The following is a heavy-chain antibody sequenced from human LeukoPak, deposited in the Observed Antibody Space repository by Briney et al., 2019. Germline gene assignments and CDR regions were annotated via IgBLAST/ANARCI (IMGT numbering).Heavy chain of an antibody. CDR3: AKQAVEGWYLGQFDY. D-gene: IGHD2-15*01. CDR2: IYYSGST. V-gene: IGHV4-59*08. Sequence: SETLSLTCTVSGGSISSYYWSWIRQPPGKGLEWIGYIYYSGSTNYNPSLKSRVTISVDTSKNQFSLKLNSVTAADTAVYYCAKQAVEGWYLGQFDYWGQGTLVTVSS. CDR1: GGSISSYY. J-gene: IGHJ4*02.